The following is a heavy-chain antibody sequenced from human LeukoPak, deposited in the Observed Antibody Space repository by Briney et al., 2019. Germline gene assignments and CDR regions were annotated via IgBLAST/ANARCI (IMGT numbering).Heavy chain of an antibody. CDR1: GYTFTSYD. CDR2: MNPNSGDT. V-gene: IGHV1-8*01. Sequence: GESLKISCKGSGYTFTSYDINWVRQAPGQGLEWMGWMNPNSGDTGYPQKFQGRVTMTRDTSITTAYMELSSLRSEDTAVYYCARSGFGSGISFDLWGQGTLVTVSS. CDR3: ARSGFGSGISFDL. D-gene: IGHD3-10*01. J-gene: IGHJ5*02.